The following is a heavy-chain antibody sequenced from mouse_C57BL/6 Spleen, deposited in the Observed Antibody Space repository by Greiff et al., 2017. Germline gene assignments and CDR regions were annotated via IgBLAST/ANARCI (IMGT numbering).Heavy chain of an antibody. CDR2: ISGGGGNT. CDR1: GFTFSSYT. CDR3: ARQSTVGYCDV. J-gene: IGHJ1*03. V-gene: IGHV5-9*01. Sequence: EVMLVESGGGLVKPGGSLKLSCAASGFTFSSYTMSWVRQTPEKRLEWVATISGGGGNTYYPDSVKGRFTISRDNAKNTLYLQMSSLRSEDTALYYCARQSTVGYCDVWGTGTTVTVSS. D-gene: IGHD1-1*01.